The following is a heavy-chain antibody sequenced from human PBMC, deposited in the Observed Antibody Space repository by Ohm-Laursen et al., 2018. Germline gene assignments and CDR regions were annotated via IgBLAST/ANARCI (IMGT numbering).Heavy chain of an antibody. CDR1: GFTFSSYA. J-gene: IGHJ4*02. Sequence: SLRLSCSASGFTFSSYAMSWVRQAPGKGLEWVSAISGSGGSTYYADSVKGRFTISRDNSKNTLYLQMNSLRAEDTAVYYCAKDARIVVVVGTSFGLGYWGQGTLVTVSS. CDR3: AKDARIVVVVGTSFGLGY. V-gene: IGHV3-23*01. D-gene: IGHD2-15*01. CDR2: ISGSGGST.